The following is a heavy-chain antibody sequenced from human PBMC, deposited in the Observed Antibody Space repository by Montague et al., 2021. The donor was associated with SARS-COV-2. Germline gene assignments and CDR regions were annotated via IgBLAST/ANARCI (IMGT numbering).Heavy chain of an antibody. CDR3: ARVTTKRTRYGSGGYRGFDAFDI. Sequence: SETLSLTCTVSGGSINTYYWSWIRQPPGKGLEWIGYIYYSGSTNYNPSLKSRVTISVDTSKNQFSLKLSSATAADTAVYYCARVTTKRTRYGSGGYRGFDAFDIWGQGTMVTVSS. CDR1: GGSINTYY. J-gene: IGHJ3*02. CDR2: IYYSGST. D-gene: IGHD3-10*01. V-gene: IGHV4-59*08.